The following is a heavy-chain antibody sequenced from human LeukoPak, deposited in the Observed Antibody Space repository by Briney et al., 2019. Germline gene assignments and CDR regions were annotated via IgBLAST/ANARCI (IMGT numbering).Heavy chain of an antibody. D-gene: IGHD2-2*01. V-gene: IGHV4-39*01. Sequence: PSETLSLTCTVPGGPLNISSYYWGWIRQPPGKGLEWIGSIYYSGRTYYNPSLKIRVTIFVDTSKNQFSLKLNSVTAADTAVYYCARSQATAMVSDYWGQGTLVTVSS. CDR3: ARSQATAMVSDY. CDR2: IYYSGRT. J-gene: IGHJ4*02. CDR1: GGPLNISSYY.